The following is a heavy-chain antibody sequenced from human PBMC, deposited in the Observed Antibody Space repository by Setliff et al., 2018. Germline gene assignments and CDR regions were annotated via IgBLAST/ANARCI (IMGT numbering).Heavy chain of an antibody. CDR3: TTDPSPTFGGVIGAAFDI. CDR2: IKGKTDGLTT. D-gene: IGHD3-16*01. CDR1: GFTFSNAW. J-gene: IGHJ3*02. V-gene: IGHV3-15*07. Sequence: GGSLRLSCAASGFTFSNAWMYWVRQAPGKGLEWVGRIKGKTDGLTTDYAAPVKGRFTISRVDSKNTLYLQMNSLKTEDTAVYYCTTDPSPTFGGVIGAAFDIWGQGTMVTVSS.